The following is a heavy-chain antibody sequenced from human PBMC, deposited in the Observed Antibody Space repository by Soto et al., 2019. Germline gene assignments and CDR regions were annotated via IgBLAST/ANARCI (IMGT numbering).Heavy chain of an antibody. J-gene: IGHJ6*02. V-gene: IGHV1-18*01. CDR1: GYTFTSYG. CDR2: ISAYNGNT. Sequence: GASVKVSCKASGYTFTSYGISWVRQAPGQGLEWMGWISAYNGNTNYAQKLQGRVTMTTDTSTSTAYMELRSLRSDDTAVYYCARGRAAAKNYYYYGMDGPGQGTTVTVSS. CDR3: ARGRAAAKNYYYYGMDG. D-gene: IGHD6-13*01.